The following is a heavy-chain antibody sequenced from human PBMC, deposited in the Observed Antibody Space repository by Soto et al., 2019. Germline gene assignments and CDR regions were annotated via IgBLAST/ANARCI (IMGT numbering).Heavy chain of an antibody. V-gene: IGHV3-30-3*01. CDR1: GFTFSSYP. CDR3: ATSSGTYYYFDY. J-gene: IGHJ4*02. Sequence: QVQLVESGGGVVQPGRSLRLSCAASGFTFSSYPMHWVRQAPGKGLEWVAVISFDGSNKFYADSVKGRFTISRDNSKNTLYMQLNSLRAEDTALYYCATSSGTYYYFDYWGQGTLVTVSS. D-gene: IGHD1-26*01. CDR2: ISFDGSNK.